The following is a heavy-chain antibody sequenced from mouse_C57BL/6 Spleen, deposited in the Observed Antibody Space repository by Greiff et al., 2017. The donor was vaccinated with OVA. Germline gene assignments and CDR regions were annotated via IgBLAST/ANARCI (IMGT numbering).Heavy chain of an antibody. J-gene: IGHJ4*01. CDR3: ARSAMDY. V-gene: IGHV1-50*01. CDR1: GYTFTSYW. CDR2: IDPSDSYT. Sequence: VQLQQPGAELVKPGASVKLSCKASGYTFTSYWMQWVKQRPGQGLEWIGEIDPSDSYTNYNQKFKGKAKLTVDTSSSTAYMQLSSLTSEDSGVYYCARSAMDYWGQGTSVTVSS.